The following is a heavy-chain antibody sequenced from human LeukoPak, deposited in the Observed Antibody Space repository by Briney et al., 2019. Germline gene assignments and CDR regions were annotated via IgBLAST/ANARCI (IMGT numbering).Heavy chain of an antibody. CDR3: AREAEQWLVGFDY. CDR1: GGSISSYY. J-gene: IGHJ4*02. Sequence: SETLSLTCTVSGGSISSYYWNWIRQPAGKGLEWIGRIYTSGSTNYNPSLKSRVTMSVDTSKNQFSLKLSSVTAADTAVYYCAREAEQWLVGFDYWGQGTLVTVSS. D-gene: IGHD6-19*01. CDR2: IYTSGST. V-gene: IGHV4-4*07.